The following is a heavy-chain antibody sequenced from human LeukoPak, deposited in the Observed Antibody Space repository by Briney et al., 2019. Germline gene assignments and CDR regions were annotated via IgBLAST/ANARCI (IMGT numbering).Heavy chain of an antibody. Sequence: SCKASGYTFTSYYMHWVRQAPGKGLEWVAVISYDGSNKYYADSVKGRFTISRDNSKNTLYLQMNSLRAEDTAVYYCAKLSPNYWGQGTLVTVSS. CDR2: ISYDGSNK. CDR1: GYTFTSYY. CDR3: AKLSPNY. V-gene: IGHV3-30*18. J-gene: IGHJ4*02.